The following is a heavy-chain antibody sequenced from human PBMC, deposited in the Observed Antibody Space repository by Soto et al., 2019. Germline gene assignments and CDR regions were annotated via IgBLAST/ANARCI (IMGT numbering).Heavy chain of an antibody. CDR1: GFTFSSYE. V-gene: IGHV3-48*03. CDR2: ISSSGSTI. D-gene: IGHD3-3*01. J-gene: IGHJ3*02. CDR3: ARVYYDFWSGYYTWDDFDI. Sequence: PGGSLRLSCAASGFTFSSYEMNWVRQAPGKGLEWVSYISSSGSTIYYADSVKGRFTISRDNAKNSLYLQMNSLRAEDTAVYYCARVYYDFWSGYYTWDDFDIWGQGTMVTVSS.